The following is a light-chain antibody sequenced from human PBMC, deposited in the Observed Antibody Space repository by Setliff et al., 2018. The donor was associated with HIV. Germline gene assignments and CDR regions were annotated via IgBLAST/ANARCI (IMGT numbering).Light chain of an antibody. V-gene: IGLV2-14*03. CDR2: DVS. CDR1: SSDVGGYNY. J-gene: IGLJ1*01. Sequence: VLAQPASVSGSPGQSITISCTGTSSDVGGYNYVSWYQQHPGKAPKLMIYDVSNRPSGVSNRFSGSKSGNTASLTISGLQAEDEADYYCSSYTSTPVFGTGTKVTVL. CDR3: SSYTSTPV.